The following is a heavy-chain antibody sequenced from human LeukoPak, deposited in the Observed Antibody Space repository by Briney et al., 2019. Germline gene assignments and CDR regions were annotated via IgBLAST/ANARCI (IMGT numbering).Heavy chain of an antibody. D-gene: IGHD3-16*02. CDR3: TTDPLEEFGGVIVIGY. J-gene: IGHJ4*02. Sequence: GGSLRLSCAASGFTFSNAWMSWVRQAPGKGLEWVGRIKSNTDGGTTDYAAPVKGRFTISRDDSKNTLYLQMNSLKTEDTAVYYCTTDPLEEFGGVIVIGYWGQGTLVTVSS. CDR1: GFTFSNAW. V-gene: IGHV3-15*01. CDR2: IKSNTDGGTT.